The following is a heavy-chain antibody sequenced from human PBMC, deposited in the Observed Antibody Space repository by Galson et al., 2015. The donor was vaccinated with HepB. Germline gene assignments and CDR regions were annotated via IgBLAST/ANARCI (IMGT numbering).Heavy chain of an antibody. CDR1: GYSFTSYW. V-gene: IGHV5-51*01. CDR2: IYPGDSDT. J-gene: IGHJ4*02. Sequence: QSGAEVKKPGESLKISCKGSGYSFTSYWIGWVRQMPGKGLEWMGIIYPGDSDTRYSPSFQGQVTISADKSISTAYLQWSSLKASDTAMYYCARGPELIGYSYGSPDGYNPGCFDYWGQGTLVTVSS. CDR3: ARGPELIGYSYGSPDGYNPGCFDY. D-gene: IGHD5-18*01.